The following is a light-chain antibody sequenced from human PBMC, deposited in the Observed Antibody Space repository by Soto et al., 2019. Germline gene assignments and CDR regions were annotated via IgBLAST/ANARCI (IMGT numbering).Light chain of an antibody. CDR2: GNN. Sequence: QSVLTQPPSVSGAPGQRVTISCTGSSSNIGAGYDVHWYQQLPGTAPKLLIYGNNNRPSGVPDRLSGSKSGTSASLAITGLQAEDEADYYCQSYDSSLISYVFGTGTKVTVL. CDR1: SSNIGAGYD. CDR3: QSYDSSLISYV. J-gene: IGLJ1*01. V-gene: IGLV1-40*01.